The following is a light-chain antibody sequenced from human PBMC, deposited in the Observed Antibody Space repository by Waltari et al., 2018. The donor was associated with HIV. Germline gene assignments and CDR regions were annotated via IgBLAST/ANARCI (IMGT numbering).Light chain of an antibody. V-gene: IGLV2-23*02. Sequence: QSALTQPASVSGSPGQSITISCTGTSSNIGANNYVSWYQQHPSKAPKLVIYDVTKRASGVSKRGSGTKSGNTGSLTISGLQAEDEADYHCCSYAGSESSEVFGGGTKLTVL. J-gene: IGLJ2*01. CDR2: DVT. CDR3: CSYAGSESSEV. CDR1: SSNIGANNY.